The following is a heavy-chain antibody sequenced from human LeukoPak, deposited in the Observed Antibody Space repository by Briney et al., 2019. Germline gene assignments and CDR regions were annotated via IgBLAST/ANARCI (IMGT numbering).Heavy chain of an antibody. Sequence: ASVTVSCKASGYTFTSYDINWLRQAAGQGVEWMGWMNPNSGNTDYAQKFQGRVTMTRNTSISTAYIELSSLRSEDTAVYYCSRGLLYSSSFRYFQHWGQGTLVTVSS. J-gene: IGHJ1*01. D-gene: IGHD6-13*01. CDR3: SRGLLYSSSFRYFQH. CDR2: MNPNSGNT. V-gene: IGHV1-8*01. CDR1: GYTFTSYD.